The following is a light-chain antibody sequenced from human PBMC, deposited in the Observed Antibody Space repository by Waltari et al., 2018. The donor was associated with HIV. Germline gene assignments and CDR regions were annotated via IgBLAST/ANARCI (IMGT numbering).Light chain of an antibody. Sequence: QSALTQPASVSGAPGQSITISCTGTASDIGDYNYVSWYQQHPGKAPQLVIYNVSNRPSGISTRFSGSKLGTTASLTISVLQAEDEAVYYCSSYTRSTRTTAWLFGGGTRLTVL. CDR3: SSYTRSTRTTAWL. CDR1: ASDIGDYNY. CDR2: NVS. J-gene: IGLJ2*01. V-gene: IGLV2-14*03.